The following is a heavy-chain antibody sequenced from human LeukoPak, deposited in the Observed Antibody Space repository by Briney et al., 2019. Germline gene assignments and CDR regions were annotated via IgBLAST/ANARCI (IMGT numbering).Heavy chain of an antibody. CDR1: GFTFSSYG. J-gene: IGHJ4*02. CDR2: IRFDGNNK. CDR3: AKGSRYFDYTHYFDY. D-gene: IGHD3-9*01. Sequence: GGSLRLSCAASGFTFSSYGMHWVRQAPGKGLEWVAFIRFDGNNKYYADSVKGRFTISRDNSKNTLYLQMNSLRAEDTAVYSCAKGSRYFDYTHYFDYWGQGTLVTVSS. V-gene: IGHV3-30*02.